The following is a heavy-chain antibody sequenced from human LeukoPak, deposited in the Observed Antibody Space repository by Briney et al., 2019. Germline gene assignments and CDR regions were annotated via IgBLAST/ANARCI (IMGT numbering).Heavy chain of an antibody. CDR1: GYTFTSYG. V-gene: IGHV1-18*01. Sequence: ASVKVSCKASGYTFTSYGISWVRQAPGQVLEWMGWISAYNGNTNYAQKLQGRVTMTTDTSTSTAYMELRSLRSDDTAVYYCARASSGWYQNPPPNPPYFDYWGQGTLVTVSS. J-gene: IGHJ4*02. CDR2: ISAYNGNT. D-gene: IGHD6-19*01. CDR3: ARASSGWYQNPPPNPPYFDY.